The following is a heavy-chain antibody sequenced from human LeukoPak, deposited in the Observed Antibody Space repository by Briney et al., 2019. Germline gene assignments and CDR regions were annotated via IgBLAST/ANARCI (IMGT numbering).Heavy chain of an antibody. J-gene: IGHJ4*02. CDR1: GFTFSDYY. Sequence: GGSLRLSCAASGFTFSDYYRHWIRQAPGKGLEWVSYISSIGSTIYYADSVKGRFTVSRDNAKNSLYLQMNSLRAEDTAVYYCASGLRGLVRGPSGYWGQGTLVTVSS. D-gene: IGHD3-10*01. CDR2: ISSIGSTI. CDR3: ASGLRGLVRGPSGY. V-gene: IGHV3-11*01.